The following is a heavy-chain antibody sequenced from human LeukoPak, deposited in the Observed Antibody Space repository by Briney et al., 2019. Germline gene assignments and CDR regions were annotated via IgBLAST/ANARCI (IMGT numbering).Heavy chain of an antibody. CDR2: IKQDGSEK. V-gene: IGHV3-7*05. Sequence: PGGSLRLSCAASGLRFSRYWMSWVRQAPGKGLEWVANIKQDGSEKYYVDSVRGRFTISRDNAKNSLYLQMNSLRAGDTAVYYCARVRGNYYMDVWGQGTTVTVSS. CDR3: ARVRGNYYMDV. J-gene: IGHJ6*02. D-gene: IGHD1-26*01. CDR1: GLRFSRYW.